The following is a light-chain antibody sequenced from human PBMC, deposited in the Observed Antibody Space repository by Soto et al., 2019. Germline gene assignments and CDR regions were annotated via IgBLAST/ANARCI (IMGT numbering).Light chain of an antibody. CDR3: QQYNNWSPPIT. CDR1: QSIGSN. Sequence: EIIVTQSPATLSVSPGERATLSCRASQSIGSNLAWYQHKPGQAPRLLIYGASTRATDIPARFSGSGSGTDFTLTISSRQSEDFAVYYCQQYNNWSPPITFGQGTRLEIK. V-gene: IGKV3-15*01. J-gene: IGKJ5*01. CDR2: GAS.